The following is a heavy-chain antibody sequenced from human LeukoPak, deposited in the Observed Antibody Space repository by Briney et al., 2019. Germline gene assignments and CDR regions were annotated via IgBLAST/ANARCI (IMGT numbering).Heavy chain of an antibody. CDR2: ISSSSSTI. J-gene: IGHJ4*02. V-gene: IGHV3-48*04. D-gene: IGHD3-22*01. CDR1: GFTFSSYS. CDR3: ARDFSYDSSGYLKDY. Sequence: PGGSLRLSCAASGFTFSSYSMNWVRQAPGKGLEWVSYISSSSSTIYYADSVKGRFTISRDNAKNSLYLQMNSLRAEDTAVYYCARDFSYDSSGYLKDYWGQGTLVTVSS.